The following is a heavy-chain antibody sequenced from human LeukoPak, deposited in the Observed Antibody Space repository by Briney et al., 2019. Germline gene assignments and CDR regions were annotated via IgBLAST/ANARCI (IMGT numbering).Heavy chain of an antibody. Sequence: ASVKVSCKASGYTFTGYYMHWVRQAPGQGLEWMGSINPNTGGTDYAHKFQGRVTMTRDTSISTAYMEVNRLRSDDTAVYCCARPIDIAAADLWGQGTLVTVSS. J-gene: IGHJ4*02. CDR2: INPNTGGT. D-gene: IGHD6-13*01. CDR3: ARPIDIAAADL. V-gene: IGHV1-2*07. CDR1: GYTFTGYY.